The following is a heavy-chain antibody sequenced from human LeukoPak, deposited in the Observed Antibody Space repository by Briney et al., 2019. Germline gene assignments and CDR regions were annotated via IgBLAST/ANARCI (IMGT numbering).Heavy chain of an antibody. J-gene: IGHJ4*02. Sequence: QPGRSLRLSCAASGFTFSSYGMHWVRQAPGKGLEWVAVIWYDGSNKYYADSVKGRFTISRDNSKNTLYLQMNSLRAEDTAVYYCVRELSGTSFDYWGQGTLVTVSS. D-gene: IGHD1-1*01. CDR3: VRELSGTSFDY. V-gene: IGHV3-33*01. CDR1: GFTFSSYG. CDR2: IWYDGSNK.